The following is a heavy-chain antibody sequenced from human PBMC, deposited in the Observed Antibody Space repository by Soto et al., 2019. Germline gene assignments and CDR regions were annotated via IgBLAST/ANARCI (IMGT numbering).Heavy chain of an antibody. V-gene: IGHV1-69*12. Sequence: QVQLVQSGAEVKKPGSSVKVSCKASGGTFSSYAISWVRQAPGQGLEWMGGIIPIFGTANYAQKFQGRVTISADESTSTADMELGSLRSEDTAVYYCARDRGGNSLPYFDLWGRGTLVTVSS. J-gene: IGHJ2*01. CDR1: GGTFSSYA. CDR2: IIPIFGTA. CDR3: ARDRGGNSLPYFDL. D-gene: IGHD2-21*01.